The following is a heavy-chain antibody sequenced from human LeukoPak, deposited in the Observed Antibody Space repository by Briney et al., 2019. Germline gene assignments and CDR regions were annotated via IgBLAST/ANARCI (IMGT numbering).Heavy chain of an antibody. Sequence: SGGSLRLSCAASGFTFSSYAMSWVRQAPGKGLEWVSAISGSGGSTYYADSVKGRFTISRDNSKNTLYLQMNSLRAEDTAVYYCAKDEVLLWFGGSYNWFDPWGQGTLVTVSS. CDR1: GFTFSSYA. CDR2: ISGSGGST. J-gene: IGHJ5*02. CDR3: AKDEVLLWFGGSYNWFDP. V-gene: IGHV3-23*01. D-gene: IGHD3-10*01.